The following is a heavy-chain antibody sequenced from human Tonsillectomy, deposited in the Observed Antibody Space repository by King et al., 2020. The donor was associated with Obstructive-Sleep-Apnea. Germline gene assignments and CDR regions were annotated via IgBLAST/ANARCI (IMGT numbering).Heavy chain of an antibody. CDR1: GFTFSSYA. CDR3: VRGGFETAVISCYLFDY. J-gene: IGHJ4*02. Sequence: VQLVESGGGVVQFGRSLRLSCAASGFTFSSYAMHWVRQAPGKGLEWVAVISYDGSNKYYADSVKGRFTISRDNSKNTLYLQGNSLRAEDTAVYYCVRGGFETAVISCYLFDYWGQGTLVTVSS. V-gene: IGHV3-30-3*01. D-gene: IGHD4-17*01. CDR2: ISYDGSNK.